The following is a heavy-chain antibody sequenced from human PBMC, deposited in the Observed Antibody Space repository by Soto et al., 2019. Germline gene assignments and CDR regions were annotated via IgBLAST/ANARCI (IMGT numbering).Heavy chain of an antibody. CDR1: GYTFTSYA. CDR3: ARGLYGSGSPFDY. Sequence: QVQLVQSGAEEKKPGASVKVSCKASGYTFTSYAMHWVRQAPGQRLEWMGWINAGNGNSKYSQKFQGRVTITRDTSASTAYMELSSLRSEDTAVYYCARGLYGSGSPFDYWGQGTLVTVSS. D-gene: IGHD3-10*01. J-gene: IGHJ4*02. V-gene: IGHV1-3*05. CDR2: INAGNGNS.